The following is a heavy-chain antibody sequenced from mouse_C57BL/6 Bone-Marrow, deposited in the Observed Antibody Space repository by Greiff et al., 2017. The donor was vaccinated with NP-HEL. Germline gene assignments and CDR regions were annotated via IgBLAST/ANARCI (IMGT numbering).Heavy chain of an antibody. CDR1: EYEFPSHD. V-gene: IGHV5-2*01. CDR3: ARLDYDEGAMDY. D-gene: IGHD2-4*01. J-gene: IGHJ4*01. CDR2: INSDGGST. Sequence: EVKLMESGGGLVQPGESLKLSCESNEYEFPSHDMSWVRKTPEKRLELVAAINSDGGSTYYPDTMERRFIISRDNTKKTLYLQMSSLRSEDTALYYCARLDYDEGAMDYWGQGTSVTVSS.